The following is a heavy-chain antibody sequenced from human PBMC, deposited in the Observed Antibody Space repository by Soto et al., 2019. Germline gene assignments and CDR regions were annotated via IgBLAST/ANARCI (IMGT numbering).Heavy chain of an antibody. CDR3: TSAGIAGGLVRGVEFDY. D-gene: IGHD3-10*01. Sequence: QVQLVQSGAEVKKPGASVNVACTTSGYTFTSFSIHWVRQARGQGLERMGMIIPRNASATFAPKSQGRVSLTRDTSTRTVYMDLSSLTSDDTAVYYCTSAGIAGGLVRGVEFDYWGQGSLVTVSS. V-gene: IGHV1-46*01. CDR2: IIPRNASA. J-gene: IGHJ4*02. CDR1: GYTFTSFS.